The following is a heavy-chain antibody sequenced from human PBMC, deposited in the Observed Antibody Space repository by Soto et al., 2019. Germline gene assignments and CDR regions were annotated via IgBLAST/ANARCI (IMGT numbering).Heavy chain of an antibody. J-gene: IGHJ4*02. CDR3: SRSSAYYGSGSYYFPAFDY. Sequence: SETLSLTCAVYGGSFSTDYWSWIRQPPGKGLKWIGEINPSGGTNYNPSLKSRVTISVATSKNQFSLKLSSVTAADTAVYYCSRSSAYYGSGSYYFPAFDYWGQGALVTVSP. CDR2: INPSGGT. V-gene: IGHV4-34*01. CDR1: GGSFSTDY. D-gene: IGHD3-10*01.